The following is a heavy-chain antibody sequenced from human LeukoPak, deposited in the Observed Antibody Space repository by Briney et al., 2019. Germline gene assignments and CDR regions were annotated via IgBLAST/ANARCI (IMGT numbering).Heavy chain of an antibody. J-gene: IGHJ6*02. CDR3: ARGRVGAGYYGMDV. CDR1: GGSFSGYY. CDR2: INHSGST. D-gene: IGHD1-26*01. Sequence: SETLSLTCAVYGGSFSGYYWSWIRQPPGKGLEWIGEINHSGSTNYNPSLKSRVTISVDTSKNQFSLKLNSVTTADTAVYYCARGRVGAGYYGMDVWGQGTTVTVSS. V-gene: IGHV4-34*01.